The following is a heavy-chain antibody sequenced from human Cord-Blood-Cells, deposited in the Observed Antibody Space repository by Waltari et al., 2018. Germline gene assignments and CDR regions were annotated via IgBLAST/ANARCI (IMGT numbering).Heavy chain of an antibody. Sequence: QVQLVQSGSELKKPGASVKVSCRASGYTFTSSAMNWVRQAPGKGLEWMGWINTNTGNPTYAQGFTGRFVFSLDTSVSTAYLQISSLKAEDTAVYYCARPPYCSGGSCYYYYGMDVWGQGTTVTVSS. CDR2: INTNTGNP. D-gene: IGHD2-15*01. V-gene: IGHV7-4-1*02. CDR1: GYTFTSSA. CDR3: ARPPYCSGGSCYYYYGMDV. J-gene: IGHJ6*02.